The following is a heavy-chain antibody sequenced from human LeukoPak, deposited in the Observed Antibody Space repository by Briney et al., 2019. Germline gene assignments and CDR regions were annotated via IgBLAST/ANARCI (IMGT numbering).Heavy chain of an antibody. V-gene: IGHV1-18*01. J-gene: IGHJ5*02. CDR3: ARVGSVFVVGSGWFDP. CDR2: LYAYNGNN. Sequence: ASVNDSRMASLYTLTSYGISWVRQAPGQGGEWMGWLYAYNGNNNYAQKLQGRVTMTTDQSTSTAYMELRSLRSDDTGVYYCARVGSVFVVGSGWFDPWGQGTLVTVSS. CDR1: LYTLTSYG. D-gene: IGHD2-2*01.